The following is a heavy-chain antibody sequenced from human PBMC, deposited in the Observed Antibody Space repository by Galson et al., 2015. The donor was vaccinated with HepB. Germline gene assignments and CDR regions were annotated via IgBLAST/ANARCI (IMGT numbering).Heavy chain of an antibody. CDR1: GLTSGIGG. Sequence: GSLRLSCAASGLTSGIGGMSWVRQAPGKGLEWVSGFGNLGVDTNYADSVKGRFTISRDNSKNTLYLQMDSLRTEDTALYYCAKGYCSGGRCHSLFEHWGQGTLVTVSS. D-gene: IGHD2-15*01. J-gene: IGHJ4*02. CDR3: AKGYCSGGRCHSLFEH. CDR2: FGNLGVDT. V-gene: IGHV3-23*01.